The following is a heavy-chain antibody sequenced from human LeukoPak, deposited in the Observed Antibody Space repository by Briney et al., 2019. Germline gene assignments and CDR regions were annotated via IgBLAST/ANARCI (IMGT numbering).Heavy chain of an antibody. V-gene: IGHV1-18*03. D-gene: IGHD3-10*01. Sequence: ASVKVSCKASGYTFTSYGISWVRQAPGQGLEWMGWISAYNGNTNYAQKLQGRVTIARDTSASTAYMELSSLRSEDMAVYYCARARGSGTLNWFDPWGQGTLVTVSS. CDR1: GYTFTSYG. CDR3: ARARGSGTLNWFDP. CDR2: ISAYNGNT. J-gene: IGHJ5*02.